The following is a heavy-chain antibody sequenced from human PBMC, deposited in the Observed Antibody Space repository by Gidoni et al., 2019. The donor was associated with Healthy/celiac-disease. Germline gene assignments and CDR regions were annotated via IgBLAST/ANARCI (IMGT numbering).Heavy chain of an antibody. CDR2: ISGSGGST. Sequence: EVQLLESGGGLVQPGGSLRLSCAASGFTFSSYAMSWVRQAPGKGLEWVSAISGSGGSTYYADSVKGRFTISRDNSKNTLYLQMNSLRAEDTAVYYCARTPPPYSSSWIRYFDLWGRGTLVTVSS. J-gene: IGHJ2*01. CDR3: ARTPPPYSSSWIRYFDL. CDR1: GFTFSSYA. D-gene: IGHD6-13*01. V-gene: IGHV3-23*01.